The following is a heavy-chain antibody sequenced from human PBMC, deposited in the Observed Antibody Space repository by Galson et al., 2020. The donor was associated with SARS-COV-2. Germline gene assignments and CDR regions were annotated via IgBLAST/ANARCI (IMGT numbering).Heavy chain of an antibody. CDR3: VKDMLSSSSSWKFDF. V-gene: IGHV3-9*01. Sequence: GGSLRLSCAASGFIFEDYAMHWVRQAPGRGLEVVASISWASGSIAYVDSVRGRFTISRDNAKNSLYLQMNSLRLEDTAFYYCVKDMLSSSSSWKFDFWGQGAPVTVSS. D-gene: IGHD6-13*01. CDR2: ISWASGSI. J-gene: IGHJ4*02. CDR1: GFIFEDYA.